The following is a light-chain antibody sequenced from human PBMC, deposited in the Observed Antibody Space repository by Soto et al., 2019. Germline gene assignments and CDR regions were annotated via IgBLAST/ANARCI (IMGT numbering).Light chain of an antibody. V-gene: IGLV2-8*01. Sequence: QSVLTQPPSASGSPGQSVTISCTGTSSDIGGYNYVSWYQQHPGKAPKLIIYEVSKRPSGVPDRFSGSKSCNTASLTVSGLQAEDEADYYCTSYAGSNNLVFAGGTKLTVL. CDR3: TSYAGSNNLV. CDR1: SSDIGGYNY. CDR2: EVS. J-gene: IGLJ3*02.